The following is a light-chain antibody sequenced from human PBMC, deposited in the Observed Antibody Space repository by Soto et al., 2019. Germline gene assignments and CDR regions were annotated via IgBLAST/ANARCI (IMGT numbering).Light chain of an antibody. CDR2: EVS. J-gene: IGLJ1*01. Sequence: QSALTQPASVSGSPGQSITISCTGTSSDVGGYNYVSWYQQHPGKAPKLMIYEVSNRPSGVSTRFSGSKSGNTASLTISGLQAEDEADYYCSSYTSSSTLYVLGTGTKLTVL. V-gene: IGLV2-14*01. CDR3: SSYTSSSTLYV. CDR1: SSDVGGYNY.